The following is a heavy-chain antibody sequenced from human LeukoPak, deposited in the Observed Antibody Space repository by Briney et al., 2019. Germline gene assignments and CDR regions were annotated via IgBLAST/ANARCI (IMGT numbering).Heavy chain of an antibody. D-gene: IGHD3-10*01. Sequence: GGCLRLSCAASEFVFSDYYMSWIRQAPGKGLEWVSYISDSGSTIYYADSVKGRFTISRDNVKNSLYLQMNGLRAEDTAVYYCAREMEGDYGSGTFLDLWGQGNMVTVSS. J-gene: IGHJ5*02. CDR2: ISDSGSTI. CDR1: EFVFSDYY. CDR3: AREMEGDYGSGTFLDL. V-gene: IGHV3-11*01.